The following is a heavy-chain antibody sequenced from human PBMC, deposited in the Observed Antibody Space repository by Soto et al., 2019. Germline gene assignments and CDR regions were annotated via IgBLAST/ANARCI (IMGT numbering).Heavy chain of an antibody. Sequence: VQLVESGGGVVPAGRSLRLSCAAYGFTFSSYGMHWVRQAPGKGLEWVAVISYDGSNKYYADSVKGRFTISRDNSKNTLYLQMNSLRAEDPAVYYCAKGAKGSGDHPYYYYYYMDVWGKGTTVTVSS. CDR2: ISYDGSNK. CDR3: AKGAKGSGDHPYYYYYYMDV. J-gene: IGHJ6*03. D-gene: IGHD3-10*01. V-gene: IGHV3-30*18. CDR1: GFTFSSYG.